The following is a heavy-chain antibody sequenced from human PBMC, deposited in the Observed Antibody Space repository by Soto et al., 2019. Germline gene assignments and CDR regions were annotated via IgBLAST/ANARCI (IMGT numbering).Heavy chain of an antibody. J-gene: IGHJ6*01. Sequence: PPEELPHPCTVSGESTRRYYWSWFRQPPGKGMEWIGYIDHSGSTNYNPSLKSRVTISADTSKNQLSLKLSSMTAGDTAVYYCARDNHSRYFFFITRHYY. CDR3: ARDNHSRYFFFITRHYY. CDR1: GESTRRYY. D-gene: IGHD3-9*01. CDR2: IDHSGST. V-gene: IGHV4-59*01.